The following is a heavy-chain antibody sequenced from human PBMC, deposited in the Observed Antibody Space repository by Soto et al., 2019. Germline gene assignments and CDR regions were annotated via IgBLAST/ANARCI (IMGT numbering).Heavy chain of an antibody. CDR3: ARRDGYNFDY. J-gene: IGHJ4*02. Sequence: ASVKVSCKASGYTFPGSYMHWVRQAPGQGLEWMGWINPNSGGTNYAQKFQGWVTMTRDTSISSAYMELSSLRAEDMAVYYCARRDGYNFDYWGQGTLVTVSS. CDR2: INPNSGGT. D-gene: IGHD5-12*01. V-gene: IGHV1-2*04. CDR1: GYTFPGSY.